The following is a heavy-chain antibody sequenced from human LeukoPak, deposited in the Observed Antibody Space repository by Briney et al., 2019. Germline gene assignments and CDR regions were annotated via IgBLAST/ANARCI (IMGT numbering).Heavy chain of an antibody. Sequence: PGGSLRLSCAASGFTFDDYAMHWVRQAPGKGLEWVSGISWNSGSIGYADSVKGRFTISRDNAKNSPYLQMNSLRAEDTALYYCAKDIQDHSSSFDYWGQGTLVTVSS. CDR2: ISWNSGSI. D-gene: IGHD6-6*01. V-gene: IGHV3-9*01. CDR1: GFTFDDYA. J-gene: IGHJ4*02. CDR3: AKDIQDHSSSFDY.